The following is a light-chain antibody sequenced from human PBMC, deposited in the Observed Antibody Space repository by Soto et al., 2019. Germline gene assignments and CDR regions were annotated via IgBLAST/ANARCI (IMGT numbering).Light chain of an antibody. V-gene: IGKV3-20*01. J-gene: IGKJ1*01. CDR3: GSDEWT. CDR2: GAS. Sequence: EIVLTQSPATLSLSPGERATLSCRASQSIRSPFLAWYQQKPGQAPRLFIHGASSRATGIPDRFSGSGSGTDFTLTISILEPEDFAVYYCGSDEWTFGQGTKVE. CDR1: QSIRSPF.